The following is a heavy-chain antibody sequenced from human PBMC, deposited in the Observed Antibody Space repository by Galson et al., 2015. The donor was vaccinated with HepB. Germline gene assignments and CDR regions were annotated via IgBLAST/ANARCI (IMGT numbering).Heavy chain of an antibody. CDR3: ARDGYSSGLAFDP. Sequence: SETLSLTCAVYGGSFSGYYWSWIRQPPGKGLEWIGEINHSGSTNYNPSLKSRVTISVDTSKNQFSLKLSSVTAADTAVYYCARDGYSSGLAFDPWGQGTLVTVSS. J-gene: IGHJ5*02. CDR1: GGSFSGYY. CDR2: INHSGST. V-gene: IGHV4-34*01. D-gene: IGHD6-19*01.